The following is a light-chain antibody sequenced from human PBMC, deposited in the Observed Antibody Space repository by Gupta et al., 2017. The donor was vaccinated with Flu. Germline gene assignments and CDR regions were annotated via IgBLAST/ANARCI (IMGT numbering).Light chain of an antibody. J-gene: IGLJ2*01. Sequence: QSSLTQPPSASGAPGLRAIISCSGGSSNVGRYYVSWYQQLPGTAPKLLIYKNDKRPSGVPDRFSGSKAGTSASLALSGLRSEDEADDDCASWAGSLFGGVFGGGTKLTVL. CDR1: SSNVGRYY. CDR3: ASWAGSLFGGV. V-gene: IGLV1-47*01. CDR2: KND.